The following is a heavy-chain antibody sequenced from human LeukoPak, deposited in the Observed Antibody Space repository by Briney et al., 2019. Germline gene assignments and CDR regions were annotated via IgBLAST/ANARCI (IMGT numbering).Heavy chain of an antibody. CDR2: ISGSGGST. Sequence: GGSLRLSCAGSGFTFSCYTFNWVRQAPGRGLEWVSAISGSGGSTYYADSVKGRFTISRDNSKNTLYLQMNSLRAEDTAVYYCARGRQGGVMTYWGQGTLVTVSS. J-gene: IGHJ4*02. V-gene: IGHV3-23*01. CDR3: ARGRQGGVMTY. D-gene: IGHD3-16*01. CDR1: GFTFSCYT.